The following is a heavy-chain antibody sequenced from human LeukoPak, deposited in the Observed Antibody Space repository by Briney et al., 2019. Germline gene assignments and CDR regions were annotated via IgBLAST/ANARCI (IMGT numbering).Heavy chain of an antibody. V-gene: IGHV3-7*02. CDR3: AAGYGFLIES. D-gene: IGHD2-15*01. CDR2: IKQDGSEK. CDR1: RFTLSDYY. Sequence: GGSLRLSCAASRFTLSDYYMAWVRQAPGKGLEWVANIKQDGSEKYYGGSVKGRFTISRDNAKNSLYLQLNSLRVEDTAVYFCAAGYGFLIESWGQGTLVTVSS. J-gene: IGHJ4*02.